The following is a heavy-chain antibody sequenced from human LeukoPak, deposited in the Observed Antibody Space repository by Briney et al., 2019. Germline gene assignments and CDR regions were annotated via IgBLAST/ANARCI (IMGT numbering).Heavy chain of an antibody. V-gene: IGHV3-7*01. CDR1: GFTFSSYW. CDR2: IKQDGSEK. Sequence: GGSLRLSCAASGFTFSSYWMSRVRQAPGKGLEWVANIKQDGSEKYYVDSVKGRFTISRDNAKNSLYLQMNSLRAEDTAVYYCARTSPGWWELTYFDYWGQGTLVTVSS. D-gene: IGHD1-26*01. CDR3: ARTSPGWWELTYFDY. J-gene: IGHJ4*02.